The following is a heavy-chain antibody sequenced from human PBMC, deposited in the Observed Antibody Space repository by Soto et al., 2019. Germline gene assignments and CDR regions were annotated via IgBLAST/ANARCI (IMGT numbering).Heavy chain of an antibody. CDR1: GGTFTSFP. V-gene: IGHV1-69*01. D-gene: IGHD3-10*01. CDR2: IIPIFEKT. J-gene: IGHJ4*02. Sequence: VQLVQSGAEVKKPGSSVKVSCKASGGTFTSFPFSWVRQAPGQGLEWMGGIIPIFEKTKYAQKFRGRLTITADESTTTAYMELTSLTSEDTAGYYWARESGDYGRPYFDYWGQGTRVTVSS. CDR3: ARESGDYGRPYFDY.